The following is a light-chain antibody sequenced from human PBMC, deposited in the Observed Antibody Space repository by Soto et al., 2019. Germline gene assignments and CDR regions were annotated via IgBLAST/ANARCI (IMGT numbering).Light chain of an antibody. V-gene: IGLV2-23*01. CDR1: STDVGRFDL. CDR2: EGS. J-gene: IGLJ3*02. CDR3: CSYVASSTLV. Sequence: QSALTQPASVSGSPGQSITISCSGTSTDVGRFDLVSWYQQHPGKAPKLMIFEGSKRASGVSNRFSGSTSGNTASLTISGLQAEDVSDYFCCSYVASSTLVFGGGTKLTVL.